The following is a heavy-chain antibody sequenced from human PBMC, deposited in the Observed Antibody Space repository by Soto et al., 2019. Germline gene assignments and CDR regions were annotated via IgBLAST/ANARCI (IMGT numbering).Heavy chain of an antibody. V-gene: IGHV4-4*02. J-gene: IGHJ4*02. D-gene: IGHD3-16*01. CDR2: IYHSGST. CDR1: GDSISTTNW. CDR3: ARPKRGGSYDY. Sequence: QVQLQESGPGLVKPSGTLSLTCAVSGDSISTTNWWTWVRQPPGKGLEWIGEIYHSGSTNYNPSLKSRITISVDKSKNQFSLKLRSVTAADTAVYYCARPKRGGSYDYWGQGTLVTVSS.